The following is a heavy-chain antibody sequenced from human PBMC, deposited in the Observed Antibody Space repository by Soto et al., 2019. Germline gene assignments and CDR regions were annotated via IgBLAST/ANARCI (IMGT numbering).Heavy chain of an antibody. D-gene: IGHD2-15*01. CDR3: AKDRRVVVVAATFDY. CDR2: ISYDGSNK. CDR1: GFTFSSYG. J-gene: IGHJ4*02. Sequence: LRLSCAASGFTFSSYGMHWVRQAPGKGLEWVAVISYDGSNKYYADSVKGRFTISRDNSKNTLYLQMNSLRAEDTAVYYCAKDRRVVVVAATFDYWGQGTLVTVSS. V-gene: IGHV3-30*18.